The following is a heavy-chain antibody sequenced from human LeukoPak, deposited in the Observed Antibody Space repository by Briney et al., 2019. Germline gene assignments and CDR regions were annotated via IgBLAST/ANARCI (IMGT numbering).Heavy chain of an antibody. CDR2: LYYSGST. CDR3: ARQRFGELRVHFDS. D-gene: IGHD3-10*01. CDR1: GGSISNYY. V-gene: IGHV4-59*08. Sequence: KPSETLSPTCTVSGGSISNYYWSWIRQPPGKGLEWIGYLYYSGSTDYNPSLKSRVTISVDTSKSQFYLKLKSVTAADTAVYYCARQRFGELRVHFDSWGLGTLVTVSS. J-gene: IGHJ5*01.